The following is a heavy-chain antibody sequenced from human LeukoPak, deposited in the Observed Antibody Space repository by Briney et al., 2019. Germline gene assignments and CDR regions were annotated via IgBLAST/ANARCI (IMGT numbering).Heavy chain of an antibody. J-gene: IGHJ4*02. V-gene: IGHV4-30-4*08. D-gene: IGHD1-26*01. CDR2: IYYSGST. CDR1: GGSISSGDYY. CDR3: ARSTIVGATSPFDY. Sequence: PSQTLSLTCTVSGGSISSGDYYWSWIRQPPGKGLEWIGYIYYSGSTYYNPSLKSRVTISVDTSKNQFSLKLSSVTAADTAVYYCARSTIVGATSPFDYWGQGTLVTVSS.